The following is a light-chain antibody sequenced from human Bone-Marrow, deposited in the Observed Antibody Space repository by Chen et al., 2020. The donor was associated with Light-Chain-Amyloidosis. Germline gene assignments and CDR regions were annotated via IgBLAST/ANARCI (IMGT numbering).Light chain of an antibody. CDR2: LAS. Sequence: IVMTQSPLSLAVTPGESASISCTSNQSLMQNNGYTFLDWYLQKPGQSPQLLIYLASDRASGVPDRFSGSGSGKDFTLTITSVEADDVGVYFCMQTLQPLRTFGQGTKLEI. CDR1: QSLMQNNGYTF. CDR3: MQTLQPLRT. V-gene: IGKV2-28*01. J-gene: IGKJ2*01.